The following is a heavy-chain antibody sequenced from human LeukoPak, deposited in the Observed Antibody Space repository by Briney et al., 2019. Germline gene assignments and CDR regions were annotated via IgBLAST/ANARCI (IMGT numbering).Heavy chain of an antibody. CDR2: IYPGDSDT. V-gene: IGHV5-51*01. CDR1: GFRFTKYW. Sequence: GESLQISCQGSGFRFTKYWIGWARQLPGKGLEWMGIIYPGDSDTRYSPSFQDQVTISADKSISTAYLQWSSLKASDTAMYYCARQDDYARGTGVPDYWGQGTLVTVSS. CDR3: ARQDDYARGTGVPDY. J-gene: IGHJ4*02. D-gene: IGHD4-17*01.